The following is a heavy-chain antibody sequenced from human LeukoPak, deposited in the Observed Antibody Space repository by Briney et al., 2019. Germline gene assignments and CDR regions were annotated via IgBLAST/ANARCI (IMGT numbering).Heavy chain of an antibody. D-gene: IGHD3-9*01. CDR1: GFTFSSYS. CDR2: ISSSSSYI. V-gene: IGHV3-21*01. Sequence: GGSLRLSCAASGFTFSSYSMNWVRQAPGKGLEWVSSISSSSSYIYYADSVKGRFTISRDNAKNSLYLQMNSLRAEDTAVYYCAREKQRYFDWSNDAFDIWGQGTMVTVSS. J-gene: IGHJ3*02. CDR3: AREKQRYFDWSNDAFDI.